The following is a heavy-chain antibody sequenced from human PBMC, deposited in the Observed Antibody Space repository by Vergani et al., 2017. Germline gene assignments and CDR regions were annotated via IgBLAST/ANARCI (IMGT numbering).Heavy chain of an antibody. CDR3: AKDETQNGYYFDY. CDR1: GFTFSSYA. Sequence: EVQLLESGGGLVQPGGSLRLSCAASGFTFSSYAMSWVRQAPGKGLEWVSAISGSGGSTYYADSVKGRFTISRDNSKNTLYLQMNSLRAEVTAVYYCAKDETQNGYYFDYWGQGTLVTVSS. D-gene: IGHD1-1*01. CDR2: ISGSGGST. J-gene: IGHJ4*02. V-gene: IGHV3-23*01.